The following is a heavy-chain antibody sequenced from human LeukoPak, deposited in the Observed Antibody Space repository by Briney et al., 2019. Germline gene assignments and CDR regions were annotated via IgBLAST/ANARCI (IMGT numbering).Heavy chain of an antibody. CDR2: INPNSGGT. J-gene: IGHJ4*02. V-gene: IGHV1-2*04. CDR3: ARGYCSGGSCFIMATDY. D-gene: IGHD2-15*01. Sequence: ASVKVSCKASGYTFTGYYMHWVRQAPGQGLEWMGWINPNSGGTNYAQKFQGWVTMTRDTSISTAYMELSRLRSDDTAVYYCARGYCSGGSCFIMATDYWGQGTLVTVSS. CDR1: GYTFTGYY.